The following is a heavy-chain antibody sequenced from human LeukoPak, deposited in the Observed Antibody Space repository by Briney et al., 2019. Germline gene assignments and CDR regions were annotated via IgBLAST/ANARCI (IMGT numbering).Heavy chain of an antibody. CDR2: ISSSSSYI. V-gene: IGHV3-21*04. J-gene: IGHJ4*02. CDR3: AKVSQGFWSGYYDY. CDR1: GFTFSSYN. D-gene: IGHD3-3*01. Sequence: GGSLRLSCAASGFTFSSYNMNWVRQAPGKGLEWVSSISSSSSYIYYADSVKGRFTISRDNSKNTLYLQMNSLRAEDTAVYYCAKVSQGFWSGYYDYWGQGTLVTVSS.